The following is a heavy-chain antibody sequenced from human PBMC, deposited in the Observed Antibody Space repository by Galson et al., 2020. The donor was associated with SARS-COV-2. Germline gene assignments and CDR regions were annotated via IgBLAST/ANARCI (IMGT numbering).Heavy chain of an antibody. CDR1: GYTITTIY. Sequence: ASVKVSCKASGYTITTIYITWVRQPTGQELQWMGKISPYNSNTNYTQKPQGRVTMTTDTYTSTAYMELRSLTSDYTAVYYCARSLSLGDCSGGSCFFYWGQGTLFTVSS. CDR3: ARSLSLGDCSGGSCFFY. V-gene: IGHV1-18*01. D-gene: IGHD2-15*01. J-gene: IGHJ4*02. CDR2: ISPYNSNT.